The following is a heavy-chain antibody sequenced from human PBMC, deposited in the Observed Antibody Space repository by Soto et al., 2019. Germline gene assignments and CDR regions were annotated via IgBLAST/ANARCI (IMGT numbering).Heavy chain of an antibody. CDR1: RFTFSSYW. V-gene: IGHV3-74*01. CDR3: ARERTSMIVVGTTDY. D-gene: IGHD3-22*01. J-gene: IGHJ4*02. CDR2: INSDGSST. Sequence: VGSLRLSCPASRFTFSSYWMHWVRQAPGKGLVWVSRINSDGSSTSYADSVKGRFTISRDNAKNTLYLQMNSLRAEDTAVYYCARERTSMIVVGTTDYWGQGTLVTVSS.